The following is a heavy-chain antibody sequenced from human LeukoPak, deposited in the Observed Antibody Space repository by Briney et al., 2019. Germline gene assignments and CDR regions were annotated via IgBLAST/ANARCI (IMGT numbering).Heavy chain of an antibody. CDR2: ISTSSSYM. V-gene: IGHV3-21*01. CDR1: GFTFSTYS. CDR3: ARGFPRDNDAFDI. Sequence: GGSLRLSCAASGFTFSTYSMNWVRQAPGKGLEWVSSISTSSSYMHYADSVKGRFTISRDNAKNSLYLQMNSLRAEDTAVYYCARGFPRDNDAFDIWGQGTMVTVSS. J-gene: IGHJ3*02.